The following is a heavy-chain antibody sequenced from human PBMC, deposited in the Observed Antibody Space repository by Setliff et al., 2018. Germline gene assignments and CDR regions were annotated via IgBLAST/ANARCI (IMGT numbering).Heavy chain of an antibody. CDR2: INHYGST. Sequence: PSETLSLTCAVYDGSFSDYYWSWIRQPPGKGLEWIGEINHYGSTKYKSSPKSRVTISVDTSKNQFSLKLNSVTAADTAVYYCARRWNFGPYGSGIHDGFDMWGQGTMVTVSS. CDR1: DGSFSDYY. J-gene: IGHJ3*02. CDR3: ARRWNFGPYGSGIHDGFDM. V-gene: IGHV4-34*01. D-gene: IGHD3-10*01.